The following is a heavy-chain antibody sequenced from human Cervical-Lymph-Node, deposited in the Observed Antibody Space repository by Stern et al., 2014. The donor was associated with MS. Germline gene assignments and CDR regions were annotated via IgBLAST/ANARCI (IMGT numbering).Heavy chain of an antibody. V-gene: IGHV1-8*01. CDR2: INPNSDNT. CDR1: GYTFINYD. CDR3: ARGFPMFGVVSESEDFEDV. D-gene: IGHD3-3*01. J-gene: IGHJ6*02. Sequence: QVQLVQSGAEVKKPGASVKVSCKASGYTFINYDVNWVRQATGQGLEWMGWINPNSDNTAYAQKFQGRVTMTCNTSISTAYMELSSLRSEDTAVYYCARGFPMFGVVSESEDFEDVWGQGTTVTVFS.